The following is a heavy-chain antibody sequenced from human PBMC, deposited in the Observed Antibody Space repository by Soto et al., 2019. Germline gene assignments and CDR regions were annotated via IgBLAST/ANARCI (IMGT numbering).Heavy chain of an antibody. CDR1: GYTFNTYF. J-gene: IGHJ4*02. V-gene: IGHV1-18*01. Sequence: HVQLVQSGGELKKPGASVKVSCNTSGYTFNTYFITWVRQAPGQGLEWMGWISPHNGNTNYAEKFQSRVTMTADTITKTAYMELRNLRIDDTTVYYSARDTGNSFDYWGQGTPVTVSS. CDR3: ARDTGNSFDY. CDR2: ISPHNGNT.